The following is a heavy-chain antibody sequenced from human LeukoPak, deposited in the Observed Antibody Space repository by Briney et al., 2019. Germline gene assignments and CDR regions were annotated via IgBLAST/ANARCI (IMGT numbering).Heavy chain of an antibody. CDR3: TTLKIDIVVSDY. Sequence: GGSLRLSCAASGFSFSNAWMSWVRQAPGKGLEWVGRIKSKTDGGTTDYAAPVKGRFTISRDDSKNTLYLQMNSLKTEDTAVYYCTTLKIDIVVSDYWGQGTLVTVSS. CDR1: GFSFSNAW. D-gene: IGHD2-15*01. V-gene: IGHV3-15*01. J-gene: IGHJ4*02. CDR2: IKSKTDGGTT.